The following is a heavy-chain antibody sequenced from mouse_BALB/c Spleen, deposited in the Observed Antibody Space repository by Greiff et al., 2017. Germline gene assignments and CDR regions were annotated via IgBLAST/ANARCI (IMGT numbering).Heavy chain of an antibody. CDR1: GYTFTSYW. J-gene: IGHJ1*01. D-gene: IGHD4-1*01. CDR2: IYPSDSYT. CDR3: TRGAGTRYFDV. V-gene: IGHV1-69*02. Sequence: QVQLQQPGAELVRPGASVKLSCKASGYTFTSYWINWVKQRPGQGLEWIGNIYPSDSYTNYNQKFKDKATLTVDKSSSTAYMQLSSPTSEDSAVYYCTRGAGTRYFDVWGAGTTVTVSS.